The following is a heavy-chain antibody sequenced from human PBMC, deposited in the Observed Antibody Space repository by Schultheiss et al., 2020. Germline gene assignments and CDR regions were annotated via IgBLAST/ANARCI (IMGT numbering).Heavy chain of an antibody. J-gene: IGHJ4*02. CDR1: GGSISRSSYY. V-gene: IGHV4-39*07. CDR2: INHSGST. D-gene: IGHD5-18*01. Sequence: SETLSLTCTVSGGSISRSSYYWGWIRQPPGKGLEWIGEINHSGSTNYNPSLKSRVTISVDTSKNQFSLKLSSVTAADTAVYYCARGRRDRRRGYSYGIHFFFDYWGQGTLVTVSS. CDR3: ARGRRDRRRGYSYGIHFFFDY.